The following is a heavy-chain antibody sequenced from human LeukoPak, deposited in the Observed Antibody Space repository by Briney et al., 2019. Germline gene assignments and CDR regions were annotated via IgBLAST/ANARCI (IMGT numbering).Heavy chain of an antibody. CDR2: IYYSGST. J-gene: IGHJ5*02. V-gene: IGHV4-39*07. D-gene: IGHD6-13*01. CDR1: GGSISSSSYY. Sequence: PSETLSLTCTVSGGSISSSSYYWGWIRQPPGKGLEWIGSIYYSGSTYYNPSLKSRVTISVDTSKNQFSLKLSSVTAADTAVYYCARDPYSSSWYHWFDPWGQGTLVTVSS. CDR3: ARDPYSSSWYHWFDP.